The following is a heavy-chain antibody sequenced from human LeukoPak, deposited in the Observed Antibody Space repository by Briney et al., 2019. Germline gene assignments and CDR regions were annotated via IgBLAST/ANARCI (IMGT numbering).Heavy chain of an antibody. D-gene: IGHD3-10*01. V-gene: IGHV3-48*03. CDR2: ISSSGSTI. J-gene: IGHJ6*03. CDR3: ARSGIKMVRGVIIKSPYHMDV. CDR1: GFTFSSYE. Sequence: GGSLRLSCAASGFTFSSYEMSWVRQAPGKGLEWVSYISSSGSTIYYADSVKGRFTISRDDAKNSLSLQMNSLRVEDTAVYYCARSGIKMVRGVIIKSPYHMDVWGKGTTVTVSS.